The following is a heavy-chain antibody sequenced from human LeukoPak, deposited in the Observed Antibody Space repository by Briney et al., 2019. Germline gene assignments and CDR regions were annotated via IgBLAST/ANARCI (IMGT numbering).Heavy chain of an antibody. V-gene: IGHV1-24*01. CDR1: GYTLTELS. Sequence: ASVKVSCKVSGYTLTELSMHWVRQAPGKGLEWMGGFDPEDGETIYAQKFQGRVTMTEDTSTDTAYMGLSSLRSEDTAVYYCATVSREATVTTLGYWGQGTLVTVSS. D-gene: IGHD4-17*01. J-gene: IGHJ4*02. CDR2: FDPEDGET. CDR3: ATVSREATVTTLGY.